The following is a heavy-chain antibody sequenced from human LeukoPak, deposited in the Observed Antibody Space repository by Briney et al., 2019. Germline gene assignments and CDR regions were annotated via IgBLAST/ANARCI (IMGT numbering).Heavy chain of an antibody. CDR3: VRVDYPYPCSGNYHNEGIIAY. D-gene: IGHD3-10*02. Sequence: GASVKVSCKASAYTFSSYGISWVRQAPGQGLEWMGWISPYNGKTKYAQNLQGRLTMTTDTSTTTAYMELTSLRSDDTAVYYCVRVDYPYPCSGNYHNEGIIAYWGQGTLVTVSS. CDR2: ISPYNGKT. CDR1: AYTFSSYG. V-gene: IGHV1-18*01. J-gene: IGHJ4*02.